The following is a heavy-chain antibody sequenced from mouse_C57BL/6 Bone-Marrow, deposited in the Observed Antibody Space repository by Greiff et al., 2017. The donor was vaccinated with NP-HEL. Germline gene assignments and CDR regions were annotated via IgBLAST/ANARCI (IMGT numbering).Heavy chain of an antibody. D-gene: IGHD2-2*01. J-gene: IGHJ2*01. Sequence: QVQLQQPGAELVKPGASVKLSCKASGYTFTSYWMQWVKQRPGQGLEWIGEIDPSDSYTNYNQKFKGKATLTVDTSSSTAYMQLSSLTSEDSAVYYCARLGGYDTYWGQGTTLTVSS. CDR2: IDPSDSYT. CDR1: GYTFTSYW. V-gene: IGHV1-50*01. CDR3: ARLGGYDTY.